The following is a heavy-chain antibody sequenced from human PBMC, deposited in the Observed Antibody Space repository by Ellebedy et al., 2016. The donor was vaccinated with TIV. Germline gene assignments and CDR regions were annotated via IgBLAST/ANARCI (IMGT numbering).Heavy chain of an antibody. D-gene: IGHD3-22*01. V-gene: IGHV4-59*01. Sequence: MPGGSLRLSCTVSGGSISSYYWSWIRQPPGKGLEWIGYIYYSGSTNYNPSLKSRVTISVDTSKNQFSLKLSSVTAADTAVYYCARESTSSGSAFDYWGQGTPVTVSS. CDR1: GGSISSYY. CDR2: IYYSGST. CDR3: ARESTSSGSAFDY. J-gene: IGHJ4*02.